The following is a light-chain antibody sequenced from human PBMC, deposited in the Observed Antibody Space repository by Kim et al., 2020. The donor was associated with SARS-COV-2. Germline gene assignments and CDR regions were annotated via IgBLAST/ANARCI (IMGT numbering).Light chain of an antibody. CDR3: QQYNNWPPNT. Sequence: EIVMTQSPATLSVSPGERATLSCRASQRVSSNLAWYQQKPGQAPRLLIYGASTRATDIPARFSGSGSGTEFTLTISSLQTEDFAVYYCQQYNNWPPNTFGQGTKLEIK. CDR1: QRVSSN. CDR2: GAS. V-gene: IGKV3-15*01. J-gene: IGKJ2*01.